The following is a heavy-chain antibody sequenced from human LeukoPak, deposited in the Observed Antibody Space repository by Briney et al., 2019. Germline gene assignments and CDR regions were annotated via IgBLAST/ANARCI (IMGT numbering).Heavy chain of an antibody. CDR1: GFTFSDYY. CDR3: AREKLRYFDWLDVDYYYGMDV. CDR2: ISSSGSTI. D-gene: IGHD3-9*01. V-gene: IGHV3-11*01. J-gene: IGHJ6*02. Sequence: KTGGSLRLSCAASGFTFSDYYMSWIRQAPGKGLEWVSYISSSGSTIYYADSVKGRFTISRDNAKNSLYLQMNSLRAEDTAVYYCAREKLRYFDWLDVDYYYGMDVWGQGTTVTVSS.